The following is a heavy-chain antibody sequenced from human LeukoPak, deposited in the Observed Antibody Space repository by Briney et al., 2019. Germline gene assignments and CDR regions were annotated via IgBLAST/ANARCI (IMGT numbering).Heavy chain of an antibody. V-gene: IGHV3-23*01. J-gene: IGHJ6*03. D-gene: IGHD2/OR15-2a*01. CDR2: ISGSGGST. Sequence: GGSLRLSCAACGFIFSSYAMSWVRQAPGKGLEWVSTISGSGGSTYYADSVKGRFTISRDNSKNTLYLQMNSLRAEDTAVYYCAKDSRGNSYYMDVWGKGTTVTVSS. CDR3: AKDSRGNSYYMDV. CDR1: GFIFSSYA.